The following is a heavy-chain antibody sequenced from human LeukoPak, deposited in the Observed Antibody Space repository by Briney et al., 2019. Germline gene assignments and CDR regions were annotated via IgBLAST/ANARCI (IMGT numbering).Heavy chain of an antibody. CDR3: AREGRVGATGLGY. J-gene: IGHJ4*02. CDR2: ISSSSSTI. CDR1: GFTFSDYS. D-gene: IGHD1-26*01. Sequence: GGSLRLSCSASGFTFSDYSMNWVRQAPGKGLEWVSSISSSSSTIYYADSVKGRFTISRDNAKNSLYLQMNSLRAEDTAVYYCAREGRVGATGLGYWGQGTLVTVSS. V-gene: IGHV3-48*04.